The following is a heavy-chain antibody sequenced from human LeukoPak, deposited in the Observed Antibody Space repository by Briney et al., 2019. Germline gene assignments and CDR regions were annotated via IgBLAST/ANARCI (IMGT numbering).Heavy chain of an antibody. Sequence: ASVKVSFKASGYTFTSYDINWVRQATGQGGEGMGWMNPNSGNTGYAQKFQGRLTMPRNTSISTAYMELSSLRSEDTAVYYCARDFGAVIDDAFDIWGQGTMVTVSS. V-gene: IGHV1-8*01. D-gene: IGHD3-10*01. J-gene: IGHJ3*02. CDR2: MNPNSGNT. CDR3: ARDFGAVIDDAFDI. CDR1: GYTFTSYD.